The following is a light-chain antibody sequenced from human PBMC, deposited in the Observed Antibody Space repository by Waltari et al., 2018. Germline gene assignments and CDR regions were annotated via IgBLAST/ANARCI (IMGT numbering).Light chain of an antibody. CDR3: CSYTAGNTWV. J-gene: IGLJ3*02. Sequence: QPALTQPASVSGSPGQSIPISCTGTSRDLGGYKYVSWYQQPPGKAPNLLIYGVDNRPSGASFRFSGSKFGNTASLSISGLQAEDEADYYCCSYTAGNTWVFGGGTKLTVL. CDR1: SRDLGGYKY. CDR2: GVD. V-gene: IGLV2-14*03.